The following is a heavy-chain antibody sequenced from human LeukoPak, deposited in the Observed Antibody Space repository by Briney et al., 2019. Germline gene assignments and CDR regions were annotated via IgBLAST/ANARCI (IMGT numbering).Heavy chain of an antibody. CDR3: ARESIKAAAGTLFDY. Sequence: PSETLSLTCTVSGYSISSGYYWGWIRQPPGKGLEWIGSIYHTGNTYYNPSLKSRVTISVDTSKNQFSLKLSSVTAADTAVYYCARESIKAAAGTLFDYWGQGTLVTVSS. V-gene: IGHV4-38-2*02. D-gene: IGHD6-13*01. CDR1: GYSISSGYY. CDR2: IYHTGNT. J-gene: IGHJ4*02.